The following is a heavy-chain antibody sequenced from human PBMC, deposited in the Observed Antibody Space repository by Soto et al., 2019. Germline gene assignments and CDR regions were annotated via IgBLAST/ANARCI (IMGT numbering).Heavy chain of an antibody. Sequence: PSETLSLTCTVSGGSSSSYYWSWIRQPPGKGLEWIGYIYYSGSTNYNPSLKSRVTISVDTSKNQFSLKLSSVTAADTAVYYCAGVLLGGGFCSAPGGKGTLVPVSS. J-gene: IGHJ5*02. D-gene: IGHD3-16*01. CDR3: AGVLLGGGFCSAP. CDR1: GGSSSSYY. CDR2: IYYSGST. V-gene: IGHV4-59*01.